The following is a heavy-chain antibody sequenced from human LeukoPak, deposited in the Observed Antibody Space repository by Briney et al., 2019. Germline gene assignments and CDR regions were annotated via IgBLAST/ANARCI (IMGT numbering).Heavy chain of an antibody. J-gene: IGHJ4*02. Sequence: GGTLRLSCAASGFTFSSYGMSWVRQAPGKGLEWVSSISSSSSYIYYADSVKGRFTVSRDNAKNSVYLQMNSLRAEDTAVYYCARDKWLTTTHYFDYWGQGTLVTVSS. CDR3: ARDKWLTTTHYFDY. CDR2: ISSSSSYI. V-gene: IGHV3-21*01. CDR1: GFTFSSYG. D-gene: IGHD4-11*01.